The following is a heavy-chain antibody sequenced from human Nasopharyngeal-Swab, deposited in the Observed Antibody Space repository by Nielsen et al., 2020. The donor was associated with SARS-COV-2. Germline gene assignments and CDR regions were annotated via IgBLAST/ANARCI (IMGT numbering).Heavy chain of an antibody. D-gene: IGHD5/OR15-5a*01. CDR3: ARGPSCESTACNTDC. CDR2: IWSHGATQ. V-gene: IGHV3-33*01. Sequence: GESLKISCAASGFTFSTYGMHWVRQAPGKGLEWVALIWSHGATQYYGDSVKGRFTISRDNSKNTLYLQMNSLRAEDTAVYYCARGPSCESTACNTDCWGQGTLVTVSS. J-gene: IGHJ4*02. CDR1: GFTFSTYG.